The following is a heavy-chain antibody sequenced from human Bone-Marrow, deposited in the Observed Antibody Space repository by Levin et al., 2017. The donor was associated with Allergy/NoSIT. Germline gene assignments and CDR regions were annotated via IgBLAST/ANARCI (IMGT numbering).Heavy chain of an antibody. CDR1: GFTFSSYG. Sequence: GGSLRLSCAASGFTFSSYGMHWVRQAPGKGLEWVAVISYDGSNKYYADSVKGRFTISRDNSKNTLYLQMNSLRAEDTAVYYCAKVGGAYYDVWSGYYTTTRTTANFDYWGQGTLVTVSS. D-gene: IGHD3-3*01. CDR2: ISYDGSNK. CDR3: AKVGGAYYDVWSGYYTTTRTTANFDY. V-gene: IGHV3-30*18. J-gene: IGHJ4*02.